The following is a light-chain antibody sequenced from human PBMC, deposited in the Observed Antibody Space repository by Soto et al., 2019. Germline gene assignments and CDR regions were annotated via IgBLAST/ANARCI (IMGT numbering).Light chain of an antibody. J-gene: IGKJ1*01. CDR1: QSINNW. V-gene: IGKV1-5*03. CDR3: QQYETYSWT. CDR2: RAS. Sequence: DLQNNQAPSPLPASVGGWVTITCRASQSINNWLAWYQQKPGKGPTLLIYRASRLERGVPSRFSGSGSGTEFALTISSLQPADFATYYCQQYETYSWTFGQGTKVDIK.